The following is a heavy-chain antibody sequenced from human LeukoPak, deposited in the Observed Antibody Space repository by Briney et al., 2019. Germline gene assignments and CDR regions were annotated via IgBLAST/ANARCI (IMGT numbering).Heavy chain of an antibody. Sequence: PSETLSLTCTVSGGSISSYYWSWIRQPAGKGLKWIGRIYTSGSTNYNPSLKSRVTMSVDTSKNQFSLKLSSVTAADTAVYYCARETSTYYYDSSGYDYWGQGTLVTVSS. CDR3: ARETSTYYYDSSGYDY. CDR2: IYTSGST. D-gene: IGHD3-22*01. J-gene: IGHJ4*02. V-gene: IGHV4-4*07. CDR1: GGSISSYY.